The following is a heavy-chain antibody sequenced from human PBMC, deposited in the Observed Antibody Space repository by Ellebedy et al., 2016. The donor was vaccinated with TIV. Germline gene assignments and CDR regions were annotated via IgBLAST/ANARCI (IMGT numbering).Heavy chain of an antibody. CDR3: ATLPGHSGRYYYYGMDV. CDR2: ISAYNGNT. CDR1: GYTFTSYG. J-gene: IGHJ6*02. V-gene: IGHV1-18*04. Sequence: AASVKVSCKASGYTFTSYGISWVRQAPGQGLEWMGWISAYNGNTNYAQKLQGRVTMTTDTSTSTAYMELRSLRSDDTAVYYCATLPGHSGRYYYYGMDVWGQGTTVTVSS. D-gene: IGHD3-10*01.